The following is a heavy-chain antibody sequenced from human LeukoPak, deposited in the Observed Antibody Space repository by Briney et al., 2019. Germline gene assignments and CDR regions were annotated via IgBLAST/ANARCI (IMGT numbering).Heavy chain of an antibody. J-gene: IGHJ4*02. CDR1: GFTFSSYG. CDR2: IWYDGSNE. CDR3: PEENLAD. Sequence: GGSLRLSCAASGFTFSSYGMHWVRQAPGKGLEWVAIIWYDGSNEYYADSVKGRFTVSRDNSKNMLFLQMNSLRAEDTAVYYCPEENLADWGKGPLVTVSS. V-gene: IGHV3-33*06.